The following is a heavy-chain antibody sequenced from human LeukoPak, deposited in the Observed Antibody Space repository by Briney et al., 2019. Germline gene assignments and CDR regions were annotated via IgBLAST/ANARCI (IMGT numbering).Heavy chain of an antibody. CDR1: GFTFSSYW. V-gene: IGHV3-74*01. CDR2: INSDGSST. CDR3: STGSGHAFDI. J-gene: IGHJ3*02. Sequence: GGSLRLSCAASGFTFSSYWMHWVRQVPGNGLVWVSRINSDGSSTSYADSVKGRFTIPRDNAKNTLYVQMNSLRAEDTAVYYCSTGSGHAFDIWGRGTMVTVSS. D-gene: IGHD3-10*01.